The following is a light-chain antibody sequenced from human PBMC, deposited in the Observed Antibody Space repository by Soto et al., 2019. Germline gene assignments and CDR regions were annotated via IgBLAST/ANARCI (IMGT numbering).Light chain of an antibody. CDR3: QQTYSPPET. Sequence: DIHMTQSKSSLSASLGDGVTITSRASQGIRNDLGWYQQKPGKAPKLLIYSASSLQRGVPPRFSGSGSGTDFTLTISYLQPEDFATYYCQQTYSPPETFGPGSIVD. V-gene: IGKV1-39*01. CDR1: QGIRND. J-gene: IGKJ3*01. CDR2: SAS.